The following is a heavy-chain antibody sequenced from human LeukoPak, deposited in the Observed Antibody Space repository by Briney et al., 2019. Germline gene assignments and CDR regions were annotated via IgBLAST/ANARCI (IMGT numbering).Heavy chain of an antibody. CDR3: ARHGQTIVSLLDYYFDY. J-gene: IGHJ4*02. Sequence: SETLSLTCTVSGGSISSSSYYWGWIRQPPGKGLEWIGSIYYSGSTYYNPSLKSRVTISVDTSKNQFSLKLSSVTAADTAVYYCARHGQTIVSLLDYYFDYWGQGTLVTVSS. CDR2: IYYSGST. CDR1: GGSISSSSYY. D-gene: IGHD3-10*01. V-gene: IGHV4-39*01.